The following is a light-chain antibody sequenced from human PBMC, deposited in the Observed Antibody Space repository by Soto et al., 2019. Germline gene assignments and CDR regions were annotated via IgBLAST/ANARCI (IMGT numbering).Light chain of an antibody. CDR3: QQYNKWPLT. CDR1: QTVSNSF. J-gene: IGKJ1*01. V-gene: IGKV3-15*01. CDR2: GAS. Sequence: IVLTQSPGTLSLSPGATATLSCRASQTVSNSFLGWYQQTPGQAPRLLIYGASTRATGIPVRFSGSASGTEFTLTISSLQSEDFTVYYCQQYNKWPLTFGQGTKVEIK.